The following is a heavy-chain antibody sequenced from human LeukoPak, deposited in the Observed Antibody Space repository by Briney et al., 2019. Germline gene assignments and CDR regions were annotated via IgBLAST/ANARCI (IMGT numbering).Heavy chain of an antibody. CDR1: GFTFSGYD. V-gene: IGHV3-23*01. Sequence: GGSLRLSCAASGFTFSGYDMSWVRQAPGKGLEWVSAISGSGGSTYYADSVKGRFTISRDNSKNTPYLQMNSLRAEDTAVFYCARDEGAGSYLDYWGQGTLVAVSS. J-gene: IGHJ4*02. D-gene: IGHD3-10*01. CDR3: ARDEGAGSYLDY. CDR2: ISGSGGST.